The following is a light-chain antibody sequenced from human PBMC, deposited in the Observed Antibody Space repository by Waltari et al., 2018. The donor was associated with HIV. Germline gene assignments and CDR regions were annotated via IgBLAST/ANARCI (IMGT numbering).Light chain of an antibody. CDR3: QQYGISTYS. CDR2: GAS. Sequence: DIVLTQSPGTLSLSPGDRATLPCRASQSVSNKFLAWYQHKRGQAPRLLVYGASSRARGIPDRFSGSGSGTDFTLTISRLEPEDFAMYYCQQYGISTYSFGQGTKLEIK. CDR1: QSVSNKF. J-gene: IGKJ2*03. V-gene: IGKV3-20*01.